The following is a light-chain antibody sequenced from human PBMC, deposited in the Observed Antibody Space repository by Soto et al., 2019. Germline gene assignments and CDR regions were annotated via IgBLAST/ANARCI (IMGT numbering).Light chain of an antibody. CDR2: EGN. CDR3: CSYAGGYTYL. J-gene: IGLJ1*01. Sequence: QSVLTQPASVSGSPGQSITISCTASSSHIGSSNLVSWYQHHSGKAPKLIIYEGNKRPSGVSNRFSGSKSGKTASLTISGLQAEDEGTYYCCSYAGGYTYLFGTGTKLTVL. CDR1: SSHIGSSNL. V-gene: IGLV2-23*01.